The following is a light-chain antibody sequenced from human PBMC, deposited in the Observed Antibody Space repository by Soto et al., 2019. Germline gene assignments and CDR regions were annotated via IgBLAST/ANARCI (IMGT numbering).Light chain of an antibody. Sequence: EIVMTQSPATLSVSPGERATLSCRASQSVSSNLAWYQQKPGQAPRLLIYGASTSATGIPARFSGSGSGTELTITISSLQSEDFAVYYCQPYNNWPPTWTFGQGTKVEIK. CDR3: QPYNNWPPTWT. CDR2: GAS. J-gene: IGKJ1*01. V-gene: IGKV3-15*01. CDR1: QSVSSN.